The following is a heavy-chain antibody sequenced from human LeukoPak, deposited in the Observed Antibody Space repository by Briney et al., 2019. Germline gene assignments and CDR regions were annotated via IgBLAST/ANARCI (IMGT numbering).Heavy chain of an antibody. V-gene: IGHV3-7*01. CDR1: GFTFSSYW. J-gene: IGHJ4*02. CDR2: IKQDGSEK. Sequence: PGGSLRLPCAASGFTFSSYWMSWARQAPGKGLEWVANIKQDGSEKYYVDSVKGRFTISRDNAKNSLYLQMNSLRAEDTAVYYCAREGSSWYWKDWGQGTLVTVSS. CDR3: AREGSSWYWKD. D-gene: IGHD6-13*01.